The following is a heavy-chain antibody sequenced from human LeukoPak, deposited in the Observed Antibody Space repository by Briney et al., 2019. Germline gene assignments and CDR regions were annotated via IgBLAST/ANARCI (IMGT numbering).Heavy chain of an antibody. Sequence: GGSLRLSCAASGFIFSRYGMSWVRQALGKGLEWVSAISGSGGSTYYADSVKGRFTISRDNSKNTVYLQMNSLRAEDTAVYYCAKDRIRSRDTAVVTYFDYWGQGTLVTVSS. CDR1: GFIFSRYG. V-gene: IGHV3-23*01. J-gene: IGHJ4*02. CDR2: ISGSGGST. CDR3: AKDRIRSRDTAVVTYFDY. D-gene: IGHD5-18*01.